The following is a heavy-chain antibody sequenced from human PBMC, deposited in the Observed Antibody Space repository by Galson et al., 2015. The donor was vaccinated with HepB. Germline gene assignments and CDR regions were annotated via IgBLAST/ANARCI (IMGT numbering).Heavy chain of an antibody. CDR1: GASINSYY. J-gene: IGHJ1*01. CDR3: ARSITIFGVVMN. D-gene: IGHD3-3*01. CDR2: IYYSGST. V-gene: IGHV4-59*01. Sequence: ETLSLTCNVSGASINSYYWNWIRQSPGKGLEWIGYIYYSGSTNYNPPLKSRLTISVDMYKNQFFLNLSSVTAADTAVYYCARSITIFGVVMNWGQGTLVTVSS.